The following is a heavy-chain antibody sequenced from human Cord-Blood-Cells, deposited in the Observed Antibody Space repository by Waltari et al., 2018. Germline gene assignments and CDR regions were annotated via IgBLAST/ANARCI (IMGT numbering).Heavy chain of an antibody. Sequence: QVQLVQSGAEVKKPGASVKVSYKASGYTFTGYFMHWVRQAPGQGLEWMGWINPNSGGTNYAQKLQGRVTMTRDTSISTAYMELSRLRSADTAVYYCARVRNRYSSSWYDYWCQGTLVTVSS. CDR3: ARVRNRYSSSWYDY. CDR2: INPNSGGT. CDR1: GYTFTGYF. J-gene: IGHJ4*02. V-gene: IGHV1-2*02. D-gene: IGHD6-13*01.